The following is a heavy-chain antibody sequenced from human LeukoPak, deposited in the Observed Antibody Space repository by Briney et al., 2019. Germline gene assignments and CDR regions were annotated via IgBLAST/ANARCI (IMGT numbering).Heavy chain of an antibody. D-gene: IGHD5-18*01. CDR2: IFYSGST. J-gene: IGHJ6*03. CDR1: GGSISSSSYY. V-gene: IGHV4-39*07. Sequence: PSETLSLTCPVSGGSISSSSYYWGWIRQPPGKGLEGIGRIFYSGSTYYNPSLKSRVTISVDTSKNQFSLKLSSVTAADTAVYYCARSRLLAKSYYYYYMDVWGKGTTVTISS. CDR3: ARSRLLAKSYYYYYMDV.